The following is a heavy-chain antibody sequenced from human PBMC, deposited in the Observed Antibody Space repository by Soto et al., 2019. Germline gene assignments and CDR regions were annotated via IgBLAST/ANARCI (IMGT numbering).Heavy chain of an antibody. CDR1: GYSFTSYL. CDR3: ARTSAAGKYYYGMDV. Sequence: GESLKISCKGSGYSFTSYLIGWVRQMPGKGLEGMGIIYPGDSDTRYSPSFQGQVTISADKSISTAYLQWSSLKASDTAMYYCARTSAAGKYYYGMDVWGQGTTVTVSS. J-gene: IGHJ6*02. V-gene: IGHV5-51*01. CDR2: IYPGDSDT. D-gene: IGHD6-13*01.